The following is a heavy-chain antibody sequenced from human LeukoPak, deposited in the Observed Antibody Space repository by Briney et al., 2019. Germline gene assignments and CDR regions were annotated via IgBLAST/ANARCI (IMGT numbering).Heavy chain of an antibody. J-gene: IGHJ4*02. CDR3: ARDTIAVPGDFDY. CDR2: INSDGSST. D-gene: IGHD6-19*01. CDR1: GFTFSSYW. V-gene: IGHV3-74*01. Sequence: GGSLRLSCAASGFTFSSYWMHWVRQAPGKGLLWVSRINSDGSSTTYADSVKGRFTISRDNAKNTLYVQMDSLRAEDTAVYYCARDTIAVPGDFDYWGQGALVTVSS.